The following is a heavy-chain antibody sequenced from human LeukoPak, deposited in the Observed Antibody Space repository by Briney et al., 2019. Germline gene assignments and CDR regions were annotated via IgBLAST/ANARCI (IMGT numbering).Heavy chain of an antibody. Sequence: GGSLRLSCAASGFTFSTYYITWVRQAPGKGLEWVSFISTSGSHIYYADSVKGRFTISRDNAQNSVSLQMNSLRAEDTAVYYCARQVSGYGSGSFYFDYWGQGMLVTVSS. CDR2: ISTSGSHI. J-gene: IGHJ4*02. CDR1: GFTFSTYY. V-gene: IGHV3-21*01. D-gene: IGHD3-10*01. CDR3: ARQVSGYGSGSFYFDY.